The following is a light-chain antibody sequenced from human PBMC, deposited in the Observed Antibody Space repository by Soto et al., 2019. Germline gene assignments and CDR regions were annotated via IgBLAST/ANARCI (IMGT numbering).Light chain of an antibody. CDR2: DVS. CDR1: SSDVGTYNY. Sequence: QSVLTQPRSVSGPPGQSVSISCSGTSSDVGTYNYVSWYQQHPGKAPKLMIYDVSKRPSGVPDRFSGSKSGNTASLTISGLQAEDEADYYCGSYAGGYTHVVFGGGTKVTVL. CDR3: GSYAGGYTHVV. V-gene: IGLV2-11*01. J-gene: IGLJ2*01.